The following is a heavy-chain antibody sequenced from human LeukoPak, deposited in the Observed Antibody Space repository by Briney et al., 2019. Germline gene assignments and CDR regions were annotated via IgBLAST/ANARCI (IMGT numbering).Heavy chain of an antibody. V-gene: IGHV3-21*01. J-gene: IGHJ4*02. CDR2: ISSSSSYI. CDR1: GFTFSSYN. CDR3: ARDLDSGSYLGY. Sequence: GGSLRLSCAASGFTFSSYNMNWVRQAPGKGLEWVSSISSSSSYIYYADSVKGRFTISRDNAKNSLYLQMNSLRAEDTAVYYCARDLDSGSYLGYWGQGTLVTVSS. D-gene: IGHD1-26*01.